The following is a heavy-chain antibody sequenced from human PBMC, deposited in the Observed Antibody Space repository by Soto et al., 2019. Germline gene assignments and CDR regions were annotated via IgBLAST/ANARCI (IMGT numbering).Heavy chain of an antibody. CDR3: ARKGAYYYGSGSYGGDYYYGMEV. CDR1: GYTFTNYY. CDR2: IIPIFGTA. J-gene: IGHJ6*02. D-gene: IGHD3-10*01. Sequence: SVKVSCKASGYTFTNYYIHWVRQAPGQGLEWMGGIIPIFGTANYAQKFQGRVTITADESTSTDYMELSSLRSEDTAVYYCARKGAYYYGSGSYGGDYYYGMEVWGQGTTVTVSS. V-gene: IGHV1-69*13.